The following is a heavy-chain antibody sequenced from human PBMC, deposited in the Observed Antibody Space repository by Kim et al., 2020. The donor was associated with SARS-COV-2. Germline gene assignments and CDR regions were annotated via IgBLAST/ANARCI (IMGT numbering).Heavy chain of an antibody. Sequence: ASVKVSCKASGYTFTSYGISWVRQAPGQGLEWMGWISAYNGNTNYAQKLQGRVTMTTDTSTSTAYMELRSLRSDDTAVDYCARWKIRFLEWPPRANDYYYRDVGGKGTTVTVSS. J-gene: IGHJ6*03. D-gene: IGHD3-3*01. V-gene: IGHV1-18*01. CDR3: ARWKIRFLEWPPRANDYYYRDV. CDR1: GYTFTSYG. CDR2: ISAYNGNT.